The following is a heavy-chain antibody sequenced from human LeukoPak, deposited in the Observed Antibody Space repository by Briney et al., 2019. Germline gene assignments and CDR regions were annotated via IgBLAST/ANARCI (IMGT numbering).Heavy chain of an antibody. J-gene: IGHJ4*02. V-gene: IGHV3-30-3*01. Sequence: GGSLRLSCAASGFIFLNHVMHWVRQPPGKGLEWVAVISFDGSNKYYADSVKGRFTISRDNSRNTLYLEMNGLEVEDTAVYYCARGGGGYVYFDHWGQGTLVTVAS. CDR1: GFIFLNHV. CDR2: ISFDGSNK. D-gene: IGHD5-12*01. CDR3: ARGGGGYVYFDH.